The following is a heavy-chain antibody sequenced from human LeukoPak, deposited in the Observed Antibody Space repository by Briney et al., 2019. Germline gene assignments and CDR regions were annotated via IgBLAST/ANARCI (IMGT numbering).Heavy chain of an antibody. CDR2: IYPSGST. D-gene: IGHD7-27*01. CDR1: GGSISSSSYY. CDR3: ASYLTGALYFDL. V-gene: IGHV4-61*02. Sequence: SETLSLTCTVSGGSISSSSYYWGWIRQPAGKGLEWIGRIYPSGSTNYNPSLKSRVTMSVDTSKNQFSLKPSSVTAADTAVYYCASYLTGALYFDLWGRGTLVTVSS. J-gene: IGHJ2*01.